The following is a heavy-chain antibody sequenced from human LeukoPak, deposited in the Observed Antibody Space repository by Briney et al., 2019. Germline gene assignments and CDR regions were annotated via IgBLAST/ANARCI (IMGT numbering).Heavy chain of an antibody. Sequence: PGGSLRLSCAASGFTFSSYGMHWVRQAPGKGLEWVAFIRYDGSNKYYTDSVKARFTISRDNSKNTLHLQMNSLRAEDTAVYYCAKDLSGAAYTFDYWGQGTLVTVSS. D-gene: IGHD3-16*01. J-gene: IGHJ4*02. CDR1: GFTFSSYG. CDR2: IRYDGSNK. CDR3: AKDLSGAAYTFDY. V-gene: IGHV3-30*02.